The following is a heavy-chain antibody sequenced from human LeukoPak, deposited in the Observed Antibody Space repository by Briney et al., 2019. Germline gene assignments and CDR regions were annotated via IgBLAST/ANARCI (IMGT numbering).Heavy chain of an antibody. V-gene: IGHV3-74*01. CDR2: ISTDGTST. CDR1: GFSFSKYW. J-gene: IGHJ4*02. D-gene: IGHD1-14*01. Sequence: GGSLRLSCADSGFSFSKYWMHWARQAPGKGLVWVSRISTDGTSTTYADLVKGRFTISRDNAKNALYLQMNSLRAEDTAVYYCASESSDLLTGGFEYWGQGVLVNVPS. CDR3: ASESSDLLTGGFEY.